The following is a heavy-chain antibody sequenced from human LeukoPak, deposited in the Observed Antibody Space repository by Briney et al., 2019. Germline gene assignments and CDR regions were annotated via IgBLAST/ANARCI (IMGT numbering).Heavy chain of an antibody. CDR2: ISSSGST. CDR1: GDSISSGDYY. CDR3: ARGPYSYDSSGAFDI. D-gene: IGHD3-22*01. J-gene: IGHJ3*02. Sequence: PSETLSLTCTVSGDSISSGDYYWSWIRQPAGKGLEWIGRISSSGSTNYNPSLKSRVTISVDTSKNQFSLKLSSVTAADTAVYFCARGPYSYDSSGAFDIWGQGTWSPSLQ. V-gene: IGHV4-61*02.